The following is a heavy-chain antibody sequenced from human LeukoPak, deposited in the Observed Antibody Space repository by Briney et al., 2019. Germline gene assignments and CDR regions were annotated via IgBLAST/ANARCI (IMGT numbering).Heavy chain of an antibody. CDR3: ARAKNEYSSFFEYYYYYMDV. D-gene: IGHD6-6*01. CDR2: INPSGGST. Sequence: GASVKVSCKSSGYTFTGYYMHLVRQAPGQGLEWMGIINPSGGSTSYAQKFQGRVTMTRDMSTSTVYMELSSLRSEDTAVYYCARAKNEYSSFFEYYYYYMDVWGKGTTVTVSS. CDR1: GYTFTGYY. V-gene: IGHV1-46*01. J-gene: IGHJ6*03.